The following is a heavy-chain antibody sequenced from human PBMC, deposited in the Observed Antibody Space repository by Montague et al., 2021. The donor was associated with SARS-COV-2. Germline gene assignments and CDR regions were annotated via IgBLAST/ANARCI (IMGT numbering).Heavy chain of an antibody. Sequence: SETLPLTCTVSGGSISSSSYYWGWIRQPPGKGLEWIGSLYYTGSTYYXXXLKSRVTISVDTSKNQFSLKLSSVTAADTAVYYCARDSSSWYYWFDPWGQGTLITVSS. V-gene: IGHV4-39*01. CDR2: LYYTGST. D-gene: IGHD6-13*01. J-gene: IGHJ5*02. CDR3: ARDSSSWYYWFDP. CDR1: GGSISSSSYY.